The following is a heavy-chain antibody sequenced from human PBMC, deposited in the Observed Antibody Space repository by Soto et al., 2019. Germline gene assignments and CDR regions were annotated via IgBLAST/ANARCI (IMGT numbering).Heavy chain of an antibody. CDR3: AHRSVWWVFDY. V-gene: IGHV2-5*02. CDR2: IYWDDDK. Sequence: QITLKESGPTLVKPTQTLTLTCTFSGFSLSTSGAGVGWIRQPPGKALEWLALIYWDDDKRYNPSLKSRLSITKDTSQNQVVLTMTNMDPVDTATYYWAHRSVWWVFDYWGQGTLVTVSS. D-gene: IGHD1-26*01. CDR1: GFSLSTSGAG. J-gene: IGHJ4*02.